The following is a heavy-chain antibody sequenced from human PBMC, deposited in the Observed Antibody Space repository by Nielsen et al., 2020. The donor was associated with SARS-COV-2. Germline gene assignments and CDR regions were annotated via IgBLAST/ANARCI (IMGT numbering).Heavy chain of an antibody. CDR2: INHSGST. V-gene: IGHV4-34*01. Sequence: SETLSLTCAVYGGSFSGYYWSWIRQPPGKGLEWIGEINHSGSTIYNPSLKSRVTISVDTSKNQFSLKLSSVTAADTAVYYCARGWGQADDYWGQGTLVTVSS. J-gene: IGHJ4*02. CDR1: GGSFSGYY. CDR3: ARGWGQADDY. D-gene: IGHD3-16*01.